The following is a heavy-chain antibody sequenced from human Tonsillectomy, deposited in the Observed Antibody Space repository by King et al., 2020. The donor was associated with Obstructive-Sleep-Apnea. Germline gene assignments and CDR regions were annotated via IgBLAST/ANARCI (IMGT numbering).Heavy chain of an antibody. CDR3: AGDDADTLVLVPTADKGFDY. D-gene: IGHD2-2*01. CDR1: GGSISSSSYY. CDR2: IYFSGST. Sequence: QLQESGPGPVKPSETLSLTCTVSGGSISSSSYYWGWIRQPPGKGLEWIGSIYFSGSTYYNPSLKSRVTISVDTSKNQFSLKHSSVTAADTAVYYCAGDDADTLVLVPTADKGFDYWGQGTLVTVSS. V-gene: IGHV4-39*07. J-gene: IGHJ4*02.